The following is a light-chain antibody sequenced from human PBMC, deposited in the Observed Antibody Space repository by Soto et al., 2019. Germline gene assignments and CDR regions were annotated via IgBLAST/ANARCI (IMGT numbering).Light chain of an antibody. V-gene: IGKV3-11*01. CDR1: HSVSNY. Sequence: EFVLTQSPATLSLSPGERATLSCRASHSVSNYLAWYQQKPGQPPRLLIYDASNSATGIPARFSGSGSGTDFTLTISSLEPEDFAVYYCQQRSNWPPRYTFGQGTKLEIK. CDR2: DAS. J-gene: IGKJ2*01. CDR3: QQRSNWPPRYT.